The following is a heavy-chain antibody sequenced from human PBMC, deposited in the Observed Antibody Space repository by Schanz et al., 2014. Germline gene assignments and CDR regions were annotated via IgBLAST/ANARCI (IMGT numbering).Heavy chain of an antibody. CDR1: GFAFNNYG. V-gene: IGHV3-30*19. J-gene: IGHJ4*02. Sequence: VQLVECGGGVVQPGRSLRLSCAASGFAFNNYGMHWVRQAPGKGLEWVAVITYDGSNKYYADSVKGRFIISRDNSKNTLYLQVNSLRAGDTAVYYCAKDGRLPYYGTGSDFDYWGQGTLVAVSS. CDR3: AKDGRLPYYGTGSDFDY. CDR2: ITYDGSNK. D-gene: IGHD3-22*01.